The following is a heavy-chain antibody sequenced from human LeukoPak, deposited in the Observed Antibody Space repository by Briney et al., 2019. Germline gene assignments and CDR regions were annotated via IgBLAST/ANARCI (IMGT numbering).Heavy chain of an antibody. J-gene: IGHJ3*02. V-gene: IGHV3-15*07. CDR2: IRSKAYGETA. D-gene: IGHD1-26*01. CDR3: ASPVGATTVRAFDI. CDR1: GFTFSNAW. Sequence: PGGSLRLSCAASGFTFSNAWMNWVRQAPGKGLEWVGFIRSKAYGETADYAASVKGRFTISRDDSKNSLYLQMNSLKTEDTAVYYCASPVGATTVRAFDIWGQGTMVTVSS.